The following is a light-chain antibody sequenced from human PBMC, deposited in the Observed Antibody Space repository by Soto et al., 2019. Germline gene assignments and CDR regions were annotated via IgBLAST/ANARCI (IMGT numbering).Light chain of an antibody. CDR2: KAS. J-gene: IGKJ1*01. CDR1: QSISVW. V-gene: IGKV1-5*03. Sequence: DIQITKYPSTLSASVGDRDTITCRASQSISVWLAWYQQKSGKVPKLLISKASNLETGVPSRFSGSGSGTEFTLTISSLQPDDFATYYCQRYNNLWTFGQGTKVEI. CDR3: QRYNNLWT.